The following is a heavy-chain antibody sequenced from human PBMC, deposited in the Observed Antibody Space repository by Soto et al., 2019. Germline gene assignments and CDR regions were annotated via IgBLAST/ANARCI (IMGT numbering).Heavy chain of an antibody. D-gene: IGHD3-10*01. CDR2: IRSKAYGGTT. CDR3: TRGWGAYYYGSGSPSPTDY. J-gene: IGHJ4*02. V-gene: IGHV3-49*03. CDR1: GFTFGDYA. Sequence: GGSLGLSCTASGFTFGDYAMSWFRQAPGKGLEWVGFIRSKAYGGTTEYAASVKGRFTISRDDSKSIAYLQMNSLKTEDTAVYYCTRGWGAYYYGSGSPSPTDYWGQGTLVTVSS.